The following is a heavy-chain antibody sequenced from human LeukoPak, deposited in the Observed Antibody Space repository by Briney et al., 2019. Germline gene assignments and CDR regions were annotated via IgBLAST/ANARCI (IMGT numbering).Heavy chain of an antibody. CDR3: IVVVVAATPDAFDI. CDR2: ISYDGSNK. J-gene: IGHJ3*02. CDR1: GFTFSSYA. D-gene: IGHD2-15*01. Sequence: GGSLRLSCAASGFTFSSYAMHWVRQAPGKGLEWVAVISYDGSNKYYADSVKGRFTISRDNSKNTLYLQMNSLRAEDTAVYYCIVVVVAATPDAFDIWGQGTMVTVSS. V-gene: IGHV3-30*04.